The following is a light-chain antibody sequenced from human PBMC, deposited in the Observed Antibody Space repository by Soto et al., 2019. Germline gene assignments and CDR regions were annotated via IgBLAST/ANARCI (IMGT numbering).Light chain of an antibody. CDR2: EVS. J-gene: IGLJ2*01. CDR1: SSDVGGYNY. CDR3: SSYAGRNNEI. V-gene: IGLV2-8*01. Sequence: QSALTQPPSAAGSPGQSVTISCTGTSSDVGGYNYVSWYQQHPGKAPKLMIYEVSERPSGVPDRFSGSKSGNTASLTVSGLQTEDEAPDYCSSYAGRNNEILGVGTKLTVL.